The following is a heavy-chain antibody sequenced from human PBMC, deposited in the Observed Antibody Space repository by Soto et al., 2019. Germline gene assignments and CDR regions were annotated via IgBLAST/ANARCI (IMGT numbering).Heavy chain of an antibody. J-gene: IGHJ6*02. CDR2: IYYSGST. CDR3: AGYSSPRQAYCMDV. CDR1: GGSISSGGYY. Sequence: SETLSLTCTVSGGSISSGGYYWSWIRQHPEKGLEWIGYIYYSGSTYYNPSLKRRVTISVDTSNNQFYLRLSSVTAADTALYYCAGYSSPRQAYCMDVWGQGPMLTVSS. V-gene: IGHV4-31*03. D-gene: IGHD3-22*01.